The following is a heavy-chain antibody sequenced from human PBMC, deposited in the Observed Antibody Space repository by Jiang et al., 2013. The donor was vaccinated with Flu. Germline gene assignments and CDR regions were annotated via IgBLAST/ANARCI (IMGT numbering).Heavy chain of an antibody. V-gene: IGHV6-1*01. CDR2: TYYRSRWYN. CDR3: ARQSGSGSPFDF. CDR1: GDSVSSNSAA. Sequence: QTLSLTCAISGDSVSSNSAAWIWIRQSPSRGLEWLGRTYYRSRWYNDYAVSVRSRLSIVSDTSKNQFSLQLNSVTPEDTAVYYCARQSGSGSPFDFWGQGTLVTVSS. D-gene: IGHD3-10*01. J-gene: IGHJ4*02.